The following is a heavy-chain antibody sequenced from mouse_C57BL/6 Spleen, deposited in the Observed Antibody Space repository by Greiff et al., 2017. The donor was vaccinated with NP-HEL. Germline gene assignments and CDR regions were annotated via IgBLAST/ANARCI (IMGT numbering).Heavy chain of an antibody. V-gene: IGHV5-9*01. CDR3: ARHYYGSLYFDY. J-gene: IGHJ2*01. CDR1: GFTFSSYT. D-gene: IGHD1-1*01. CDR2: ISGGGGNT. Sequence: EVQVVESGGGLVKPGGSLKLSCAASGFTFSSYTMSWVRQTPEKRLEWVATISGGGGNTYYPDSVKGRFTISRDNAKNTLYLQMSSLRSEDTALYYCARHYYGSLYFDYWGQGTTLTVSS.